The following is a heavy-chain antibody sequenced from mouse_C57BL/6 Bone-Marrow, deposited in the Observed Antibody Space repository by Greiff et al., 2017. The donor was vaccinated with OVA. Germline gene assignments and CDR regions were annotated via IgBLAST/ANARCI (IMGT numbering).Heavy chain of an antibody. CDR2: ISSGGSYT. CDR1: GFTFSSYG. Sequence: EVKLVESGGDLVKPGGSLKLSCAASGFTFSSYGMSWVRQTPDKRLEWVATISSGGSYTYYPDSVKGRFTISRDNAKNTLYLQMSSLKSEDTAMYYCARHLGGNYVHWYFDVWGTGTTVTVSS. V-gene: IGHV5-6*01. D-gene: IGHD2-1*01. CDR3: ARHLGGNYVHWYFDV. J-gene: IGHJ1*03.